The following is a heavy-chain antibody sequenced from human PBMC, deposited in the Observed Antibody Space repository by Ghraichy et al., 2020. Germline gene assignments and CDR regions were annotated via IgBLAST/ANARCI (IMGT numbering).Heavy chain of an antibody. J-gene: IGHJ5*02. CDR3: ARQDLRTMVRGTGASEVDWFDP. CDR1: GGSISSSSYY. D-gene: IGHD3-10*01. CDR2: IYYSGST. Sequence: SETLSLTCTVSGGSISSSSYYWGWIRQPPGKGLEWIGSIYYSGSTYYNPSLKSRVTISVDTSKNQFSLKLSSVTAADTAVYYCARQDLRTMVRGTGASEVDWFDPWGQGTLVTVSS. V-gene: IGHV4-39*01.